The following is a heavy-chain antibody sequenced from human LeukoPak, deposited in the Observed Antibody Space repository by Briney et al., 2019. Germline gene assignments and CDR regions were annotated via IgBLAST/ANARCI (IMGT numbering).Heavy chain of an antibody. Sequence: PGGSLRPSCAALGLTFSSYWMSWVRQVPGKGLEWVANIKQDGSEKYYVDSVKGRFTISRDNAKNSLYLQMNSLRAEDMAVYYCASQRSKEEQLVPFDYWGQGTLVTVSS. CDR1: GLTFSSYW. D-gene: IGHD6-6*01. CDR2: IKQDGSEK. V-gene: IGHV3-7*01. CDR3: ASQRSKEEQLVPFDY. J-gene: IGHJ4*02.